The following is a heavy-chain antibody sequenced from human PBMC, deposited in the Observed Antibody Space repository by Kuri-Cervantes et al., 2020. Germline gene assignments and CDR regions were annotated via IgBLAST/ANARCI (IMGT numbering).Heavy chain of an antibody. V-gene: IGHV3-74*01. D-gene: IGHD4-17*01. CDR1: GFSFSNYA. CDR3: VRSDDYGSHDAIDV. J-gene: IGHJ3*01. Sequence: GGSLRLSCATSGFSFSNYALHWVRQVPGKGLLWVSRISSDGSSTSYADSVKGRFTISRDNAKNTLSLQMNSLRAEDTAVYYCVRSDDYGSHDAIDVWGQGTVVTVSS. CDR2: ISSDGSST.